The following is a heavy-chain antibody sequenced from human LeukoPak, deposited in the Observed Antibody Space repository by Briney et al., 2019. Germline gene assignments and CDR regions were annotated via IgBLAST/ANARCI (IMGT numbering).Heavy chain of an antibody. CDR3: ARAGPLMVRGVIEVYNWFDP. D-gene: IGHD3-10*01. V-gene: IGHV1-2*04. Sequence: ASVKVSCKASGYTFTGYYMHWVRRAPGQGLEWMGWINPNSGGTNYAQKFQGWVTMTRDTSISTAYMELSRLRSDDTAVYYCARAGPLMVRGVIEVYNWFDPWGQGTLVTVSS. CDR2: INPNSGGT. J-gene: IGHJ5*02. CDR1: GYTFTGYY.